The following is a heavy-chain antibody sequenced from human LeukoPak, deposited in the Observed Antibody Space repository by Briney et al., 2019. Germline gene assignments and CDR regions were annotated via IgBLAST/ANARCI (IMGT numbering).Heavy chain of an antibody. CDR2: TNSDGSST. CDR1: GFTFSSYW. J-gene: IGHJ1*01. CDR3: ASGNYYSFQR. Sequence: GGSLRLSCEASGFTFSSYWMHWVRQAPGKGLVWVSRTNSDGSSTSYADSVKGRFTISRDNAKNTLYLQMNSLRAEDTAVYYCASGNYYSFQRWGQGTLVTVSS. D-gene: IGHD3-10*01. V-gene: IGHV3-74*01.